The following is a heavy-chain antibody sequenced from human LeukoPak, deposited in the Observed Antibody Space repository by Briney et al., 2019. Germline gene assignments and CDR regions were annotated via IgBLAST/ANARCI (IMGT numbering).Heavy chain of an antibody. Sequence: GGSLRLSCAASGFTFDDYGMSWVRQAPGKGLEWVSGITWNGDSPGYADSVKGRFTISRDNAKNSLYLHLNSLRAEDTALYHCARWSSIKVAATENYWGQGTLVTVSS. CDR2: ITWNGDSP. CDR3: ARWSSIKVAATENY. D-gene: IGHD6-19*01. J-gene: IGHJ4*02. V-gene: IGHV3-20*01. CDR1: GFTFDDYG.